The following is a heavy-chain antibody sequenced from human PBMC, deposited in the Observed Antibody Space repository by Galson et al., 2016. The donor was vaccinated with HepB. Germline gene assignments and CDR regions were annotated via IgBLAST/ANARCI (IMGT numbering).Heavy chain of an antibody. J-gene: IGHJ5*01. D-gene: IGHD2-15*01. CDR1: GFTFIDYA. CDR2: ISGSGGHT. V-gene: IGHV3-23*01. CDR3: VRSHLGGLLLQGAWFDF. Sequence: SLRLSCAVSGFTFIDYAMSWVRQAPGKGLEWVAGISGSGGHTYYAASVKGRFTISRDNSKNTLHLQMSSLKAGDTAVYYCVRSHLGGLLLQGAWFDFWGQGTLVTVSS.